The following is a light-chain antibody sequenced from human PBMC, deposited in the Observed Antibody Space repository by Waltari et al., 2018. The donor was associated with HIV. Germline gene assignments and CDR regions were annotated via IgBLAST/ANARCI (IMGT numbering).Light chain of an antibody. V-gene: IGLV2-14*01. J-gene: IGLJ1*01. CDR2: RVK. CDR1: RSDIGAYNY. CDR3: SSYTTSNTYV. Sequence: QSALAQPASVSGSPGQSITFSCTGTRSDIGAYNYVSWYQKHPDKAPKVIIYRVKSRPSGGSDRVAGSKSGNTASRTISGLQAEDEADYYCSSYTTSNTYVFGRGTTVSVL.